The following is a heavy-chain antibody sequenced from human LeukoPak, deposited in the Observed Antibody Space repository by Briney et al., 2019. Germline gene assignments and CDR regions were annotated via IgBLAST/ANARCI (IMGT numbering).Heavy chain of an antibody. CDR1: GGSISTYY. Sequence: SETLSLTCSVSGGSISTYYWSWIRQPPGKGLEWIGYIYYSGSTSYNPSLKSRVTISVDTSKNQFSLELSSVTAADTAVYYCARHGIVDSSRKYYFDYWGQGTLVMVSS. CDR3: ARHGIVDSSRKYYFDY. CDR2: IYYSGST. J-gene: IGHJ4*02. D-gene: IGHD6-13*01. V-gene: IGHV4-59*08.